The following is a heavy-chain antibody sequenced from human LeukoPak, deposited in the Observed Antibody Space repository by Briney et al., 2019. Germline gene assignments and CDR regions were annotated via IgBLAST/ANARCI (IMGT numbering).Heavy chain of an antibody. D-gene: IGHD3-3*01. CDR1: GYTFTSYG. CDR2: ISAYNGNT. Sequence: GASVKVSCKASGYTFTSYGISWVRQAPGQGLEWMGWISAYNGNTNYAQKLQGRITMTTDTSTSTAYMELRSLRSDDTAVYYCARDLEGFLEWLPDYWGQGTLVTVSS. J-gene: IGHJ4*02. V-gene: IGHV1-18*01. CDR3: ARDLEGFLEWLPDY.